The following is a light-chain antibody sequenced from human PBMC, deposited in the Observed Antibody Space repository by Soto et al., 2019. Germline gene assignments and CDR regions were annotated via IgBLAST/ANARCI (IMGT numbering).Light chain of an antibody. CDR1: QDINKW. V-gene: IGKV1-12*01. J-gene: IGKJ4*01. CDR2: TAS. Sequence: DIQMTQSPSSVSASVGDRVTITCRASQDINKWLAWYQQKPGLAPNLVIYTASRLHGGGPSRFSGSASGTDFTLTSSSLQPEDVATYYCQQGKSFPLTFGGGTKLDNK. CDR3: QQGKSFPLT.